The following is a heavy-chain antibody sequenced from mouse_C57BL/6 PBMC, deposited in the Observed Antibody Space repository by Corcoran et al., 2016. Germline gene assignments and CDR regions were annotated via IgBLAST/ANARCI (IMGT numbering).Heavy chain of an antibody. J-gene: IGHJ1*03. CDR3: AREGDGSSYDCYFDV. D-gene: IGHD1-1*01. Sequence: DVQLQESGPGLVKPSQSLSLTCSVTGYSITSGYYWNWIRQFPGNKLEWMGYISYDGSNNYNPSLKNRISITRDTSKNQFFLKLNSVTTEDTATYYCAREGDGSSYDCYFDVWGTGTTFTVSS. CDR1: GYSITSGYY. CDR2: ISYDGSN. V-gene: IGHV3-6*01.